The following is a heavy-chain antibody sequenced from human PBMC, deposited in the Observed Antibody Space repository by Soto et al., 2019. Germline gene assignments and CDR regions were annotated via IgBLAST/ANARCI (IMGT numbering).Heavy chain of an antibody. CDR2: ISAYNGNT. D-gene: IGHD2-15*01. Sequence: ASVKVSCKASGYTFTSYGISWVRQAPGQGLEWMGWISAYNGNTNYAQKLQGRVTMTTDTSTSTAYMELRSLRSDDTAAYYCARDPGDLWGCSGGSCYWFDPWGQGTLVTVSS. J-gene: IGHJ5*02. CDR1: GYTFTSYG. V-gene: IGHV1-18*01. CDR3: ARDPGDLWGCSGGSCYWFDP.